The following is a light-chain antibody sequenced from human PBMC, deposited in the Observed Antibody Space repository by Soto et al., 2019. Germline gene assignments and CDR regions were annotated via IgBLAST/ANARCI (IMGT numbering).Light chain of an antibody. V-gene: IGLV3-1*01. Sequence: SYELTQPPSVSVSPGQTASITCSGDKLGDKYACWYQQKPGQSPVLVIYQDSKRPSGIPERFSGSNSGNTATLTISGTQAMGEADYYCQAWDRSTVVFGGGTKLTVL. CDR3: QAWDRSTVV. J-gene: IGLJ2*01. CDR1: KLGDKY. CDR2: QDS.